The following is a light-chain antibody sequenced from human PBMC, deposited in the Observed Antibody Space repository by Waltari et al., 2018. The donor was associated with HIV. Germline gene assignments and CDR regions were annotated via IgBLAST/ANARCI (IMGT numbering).Light chain of an antibody. J-gene: IGLJ3*02. Sequence: SYELIQPPSVSVSPGQTASITCSGDTLGEKYPCWYQQRPGQSPVLVIYQDTKRPSGIPERCSASKSGNTATLTISGTQVMDEAHYYCQAWDNNTWMFGGGTKLTVL. CDR3: QAWDNNTWM. V-gene: IGLV3-1*01. CDR2: QDT. CDR1: TLGEKY.